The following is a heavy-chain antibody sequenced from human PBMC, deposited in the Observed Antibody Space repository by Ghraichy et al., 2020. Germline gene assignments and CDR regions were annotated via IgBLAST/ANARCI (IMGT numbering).Heavy chain of an antibody. CDR1: GFTFSSYA. J-gene: IGHJ4*02. CDR3: SKGRGFGANSSYNY. CDR2: ISGSGDNT. Sequence: GESLNISCSASGFTFSSYAMSWVRQAPGKGLDWVSSISGSGDNTYYADSVKGRFTISRDNYKNTLYLQMNSLGAEDTAIYYCSKGRGFGANSSYNYWCQGTLVTVSS. D-gene: IGHD4-23*01. V-gene: IGHV3-23*01.